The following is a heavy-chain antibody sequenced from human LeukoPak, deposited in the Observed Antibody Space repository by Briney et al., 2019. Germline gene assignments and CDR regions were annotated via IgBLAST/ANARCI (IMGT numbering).Heavy chain of an antibody. CDR2: ISGFNT. J-gene: IGHJ4*02. Sequence: PGGSLRLSCTTSGFAFSNYAMNWVRQAPGKGPEWVSGISGFNTYYADSVKGRFTIFRANSKNVLSLQMDRLRSEDTAVYSCAKDVCTSPRCLLYFDSWGQGTLDSVSS. V-gene: IGHV3-23*01. D-gene: IGHD2-8*01. CDR1: GFAFSNYA. CDR3: AKDVCTSPRCLLYFDS.